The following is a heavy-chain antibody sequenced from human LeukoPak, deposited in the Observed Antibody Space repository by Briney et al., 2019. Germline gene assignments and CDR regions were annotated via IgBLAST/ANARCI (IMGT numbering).Heavy chain of an antibody. D-gene: IGHD6-19*01. CDR2: IKQDGSEK. V-gene: IGHV3-7*01. Sequence: PGGSLRLSCAASGFTFSSYWMSWVRQAPGKGLEWVANIKQDGSEKYYVDSVKGRFTISRDNAKNSLYLQMNSLRAEDTPVYYCARGSYSSGWNESPFDYWGQGTLVTVSS. CDR1: GFTFSSYW. CDR3: ARGSYSSGWNESPFDY. J-gene: IGHJ4*02.